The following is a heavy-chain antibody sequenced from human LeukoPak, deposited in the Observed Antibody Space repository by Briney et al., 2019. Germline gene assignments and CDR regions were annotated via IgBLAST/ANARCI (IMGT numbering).Heavy chain of an antibody. Sequence: SETLSLTCAVYGGSFSGYYWSWIRQPPGKGLEWIGEINHSGSTNYNPSLKSRVTISVDTSKNQFSLKLSSVTAADTAVYYCASRRSGYYYYYFDYWGQGALVTVSS. J-gene: IGHJ4*02. D-gene: IGHD3-22*01. CDR2: INHSGST. CDR1: GGSFSGYY. CDR3: ASRRSGYYYYYFDY. V-gene: IGHV4-34*01.